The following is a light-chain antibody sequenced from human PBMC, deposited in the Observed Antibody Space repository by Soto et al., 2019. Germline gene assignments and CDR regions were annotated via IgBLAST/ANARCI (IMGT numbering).Light chain of an antibody. CDR2: KAS. V-gene: IGKV1-5*03. CDR1: QSISSW. Sequence: DIQMAQSPFTPSASVGGRVTITCRASQSISSWLAWYQQKPGKAPKLLIYKASSLESGVPSRFSGSGSGTDFTLTISSLEPEDFALYYCQQRSNWPRTFGQGTKVDIK. J-gene: IGKJ1*01. CDR3: QQRSNWPRT.